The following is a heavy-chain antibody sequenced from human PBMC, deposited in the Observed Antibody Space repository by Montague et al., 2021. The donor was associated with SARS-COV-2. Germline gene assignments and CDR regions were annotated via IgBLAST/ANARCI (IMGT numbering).Heavy chain of an antibody. CDR1: GFTFSSYG. V-gene: IGHV3-30-3*01. CDR3: ARDSYLSGFDY. J-gene: IGHJ4*02. Sequence: SLRLSCAASGFTFSSYGMHWVRQAPGKGLEWVAVMSYDGSNKYYADSVKGRFTISRDSSKNTLYLQMNSLRVEDTAVYYCARDSYLSGFDYWGRGTLVTVSS. CDR2: MSYDGSNK. D-gene: IGHD3-10*01.